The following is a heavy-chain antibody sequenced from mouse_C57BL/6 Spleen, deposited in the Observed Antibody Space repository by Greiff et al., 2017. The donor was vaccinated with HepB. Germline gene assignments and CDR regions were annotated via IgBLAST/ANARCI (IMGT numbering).Heavy chain of an antibody. J-gene: IGHJ1*03. CDR3: ARDYYGSSTYFDV. Sequence: QVQLQQPGAELVMPGASVKLSCKASGYTFTSYWMHWVKQRPGQGLEWIGEIDPSDSYTNYNQKFKGKSTLTVDKSSSTAYMQLSSLTSEDSAVYYCARDYYGSSTYFDVWGTGTTVTVSS. CDR1: GYTFTSYW. V-gene: IGHV1-69*01. CDR2: IDPSDSYT. D-gene: IGHD1-1*01.